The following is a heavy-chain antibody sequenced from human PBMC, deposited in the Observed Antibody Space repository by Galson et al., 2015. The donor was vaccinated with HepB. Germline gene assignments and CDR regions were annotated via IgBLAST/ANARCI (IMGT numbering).Heavy chain of an antibody. CDR1: GFTFSNAW. CDR2: IKSKTDGGTT. V-gene: IGHV3-15*01. J-gene: IGHJ3*02. CDR3: TTSLLYYYDSSGYSRTSDAFDI. D-gene: IGHD3-22*01. Sequence: SLRLSCAASGFTFSNAWMSWVRQAPGKGLEWVGRIKSKTDGGTTDYAAPVKGRFTISKEDSKNTLYLQMNSLKTEDTAVYYCTTSLLYYYDSSGYSRTSDAFDIWGQGTMVTVSS.